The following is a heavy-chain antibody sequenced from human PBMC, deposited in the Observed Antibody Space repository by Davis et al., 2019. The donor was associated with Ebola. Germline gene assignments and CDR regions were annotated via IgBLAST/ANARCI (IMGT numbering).Heavy chain of an antibody. CDR1: GFTFSDYW. V-gene: IGHV3-7*03. J-gene: IGHJ5*02. CDR3: AKCNVVGAPPRAQRP. D-gene: IGHD2-2*01. CDR2: IKQDGSEN. Sequence: PGGSLRLSCEASGFTFSDYWMGWVRQTPGKGLEWVANIKQDGSENYYVDSVRGRFTVSRDNAKNSLYLEMNSLRVEDSAVYYCAKCNVVGAPPRAQRPW.